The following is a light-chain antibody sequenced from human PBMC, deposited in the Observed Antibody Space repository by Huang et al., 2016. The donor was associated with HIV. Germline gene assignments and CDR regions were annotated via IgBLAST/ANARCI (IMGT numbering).Light chain of an antibody. CDR1: QNIGSW. J-gene: IGKJ2*01. Sequence: DIQMTQSPSTLSASVGGRVTITCRASQNIGSWLAWYQQKPGKAPKLLIYKASTLQGGVPSRFSGSGSGTGFPLTIRSLQPDDFATYFCQQLNSNPYTFGQGTQVQIK. V-gene: IGKV1-5*03. CDR3: QQLNSNPYT. CDR2: KAS.